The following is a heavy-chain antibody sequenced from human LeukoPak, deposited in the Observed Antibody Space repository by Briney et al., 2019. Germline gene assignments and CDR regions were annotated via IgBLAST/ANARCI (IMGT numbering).Heavy chain of an antibody. V-gene: IGHV1-18*01. Sequence: ASVKVSCMVSSYTFTNYGLSWVRQAPGQGLEWMGWISPYNGNTNYAQKLQGRVSVTTDTSTTTAYMELRSLRSDDTAVYYCTRTVLDCKNGVCYDYWGQGTLVTVSS. CDR1: SYTFTNYG. CDR3: TRTVLDCKNGVCYDY. CDR2: ISPYNGNT. D-gene: IGHD2-8*01. J-gene: IGHJ4*02.